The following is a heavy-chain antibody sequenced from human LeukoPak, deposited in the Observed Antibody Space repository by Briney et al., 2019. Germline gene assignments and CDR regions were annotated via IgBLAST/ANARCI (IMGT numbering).Heavy chain of an antibody. CDR1: GGSISGYY. CDR3: VRDKLRGLFDP. V-gene: IGHV4-59*12. CDR2: IYYTGST. Sequence: SQTLSLTCTVSGGSISGYYWTWIRQPPGKGLEWIGYIYYTGSTDYNPSLKSRVTISVDTSKNQFSLKLSSVTAADTAVYYCVRDKLRGLFDPWGQGTLVTVSS. D-gene: IGHD4-23*01. J-gene: IGHJ5*02.